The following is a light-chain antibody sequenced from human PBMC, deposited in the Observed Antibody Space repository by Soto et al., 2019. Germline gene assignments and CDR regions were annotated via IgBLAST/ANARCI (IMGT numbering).Light chain of an antibody. CDR3: QQYGTSRMYS. Sequence: EIVLTQSPGTLSLSPGERATLSCRASQRISGNYLAWYQQTPGQAPRLLIYGASSRATGIPDRFSGSGSGPDVALTLSRLAPEDLAVYYCQQYGTSRMYSFGQGTKLEIK. V-gene: IGKV3-20*01. CDR1: QRISGNY. CDR2: GAS. J-gene: IGKJ2*01.